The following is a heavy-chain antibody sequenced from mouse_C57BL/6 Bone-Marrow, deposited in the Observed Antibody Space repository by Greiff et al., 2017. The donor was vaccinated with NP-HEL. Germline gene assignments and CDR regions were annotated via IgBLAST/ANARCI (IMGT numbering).Heavy chain of an antibody. V-gene: IGHV1-76*01. CDR1: GYTFTDYY. CDR2: IYPGSGNT. CDR3: AALGRAYAMDY. D-gene: IGHD3-3*01. J-gene: IGHJ4*01. Sequence: QVQLKESGAELVRPGASVKLSCKASGYTFTDYYINWVKQRPGQGLEWIARIYPGSGNTYYNEKFKGKATLTAEKSSSTAYMQLSSLTSEDSAVYFCAALGRAYAMDYWGQGTSVTVSS.